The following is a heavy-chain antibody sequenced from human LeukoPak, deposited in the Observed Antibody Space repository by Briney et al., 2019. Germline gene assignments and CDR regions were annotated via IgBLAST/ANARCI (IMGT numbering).Heavy chain of an antibody. CDR3: ARIPGDRPDD. D-gene: IGHD7-27*01. Sequence: PSETLSLTCTVSGAPMTSYYWTWIRQPPGKGLEWVGYMYFGERTNYNPSLKSRATISIDTSKKQFSLNLKSVTAADTAVYYCARIPGDRPDDWGQGTLVTVS. J-gene: IGHJ4*02. V-gene: IGHV4-59*01. CDR1: GAPMTSYY. CDR2: MYFGERT.